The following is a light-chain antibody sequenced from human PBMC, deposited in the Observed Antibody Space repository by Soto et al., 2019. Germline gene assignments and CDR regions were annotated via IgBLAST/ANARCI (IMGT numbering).Light chain of an antibody. J-gene: IGLJ1*01. V-gene: IGLV2-14*01. CDR3: SSFTSSSTLDV. Sequence: QSALTQPASVSGSPGQSITISCTGTSSDVANYNYVSWYQQHPGKAPRLMIYEVSDRPSGVSNRFSGSKSGNTASLTISGLQAEDEADYYCSSFTSSSTLDVFGTGTKVTVL. CDR2: EVS. CDR1: SSDVANYNY.